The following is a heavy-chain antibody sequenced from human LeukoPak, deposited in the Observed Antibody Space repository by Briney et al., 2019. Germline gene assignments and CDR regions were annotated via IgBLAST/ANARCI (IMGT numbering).Heavy chain of an antibody. CDR2: INPSGGST. D-gene: IGHD2-15*01. CDR1: GYTFTSYY. Sequence: ASVKVSCKASGYTFTSYYMHWVRQAPGQGLEWMGIINPSGGSTTYAQKFQGRVTMTRDTSTSTVYMELSSLRSEDTAVYYCARREGGIVVVVAALSIWGQGTMVTVSS. CDR3: ARREGGIVVVVAALSI. J-gene: IGHJ3*02. V-gene: IGHV1-46*01.